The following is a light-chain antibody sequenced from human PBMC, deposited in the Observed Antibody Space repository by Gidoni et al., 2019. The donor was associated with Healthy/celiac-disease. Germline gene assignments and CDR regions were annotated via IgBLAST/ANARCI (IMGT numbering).Light chain of an antibody. J-gene: IGLJ2*01. V-gene: IGLV1-40*01. Sequence: QSVLTQPPSVSGAPGQRVTISCTGSSSNIGAGYDVHWYQQLPGTAPKLLIYGNSNRPSGVPVRFSGSKSGTSASLAITGLQAEDEADYYCQSYDSSLSDFPNVVFGGGTKLTVL. CDR2: GNS. CDR3: QSYDSSLSDFPNVV. CDR1: SSNIGAGYD.